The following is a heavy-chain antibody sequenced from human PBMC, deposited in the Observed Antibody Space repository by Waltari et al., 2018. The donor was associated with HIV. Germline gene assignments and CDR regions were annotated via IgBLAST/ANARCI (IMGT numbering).Heavy chain of an antibody. V-gene: IGHV3-23*01. J-gene: IGHJ3*02. CDR1: GFTFSSYA. CDR3: AKDPIVVVTVDVFDI. D-gene: IGHD3-22*01. Sequence: EVQLLESGGGLVQPGGSLRLSCAASGFTFSSYAMSWVRQVPGKGLGGVSGIRGSGGSTYYADSVKGRFTISRDNSKNTLYLQMNSLRAEDTAVYYCAKDPIVVVTVDVFDIWGQGTMVTVSS. CDR2: IRGSGGST.